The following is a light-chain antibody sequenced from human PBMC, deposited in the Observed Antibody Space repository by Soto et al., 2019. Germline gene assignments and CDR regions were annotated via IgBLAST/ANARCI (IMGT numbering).Light chain of an antibody. CDR2: AAS. CDR1: QGISSF. Sequence: DIQMTQSPSSLSASVGDRVTVTCRASQGISSFLAWYQQKPGKVPKLLIYAASTLQPGVPSRFSGSGYGTDFTLTTSSLQPEDVATYYCQKYDSAPSLTFGGGTKVEIK. J-gene: IGKJ4*01. V-gene: IGKV1-27*01. CDR3: QKYDSAPSLT.